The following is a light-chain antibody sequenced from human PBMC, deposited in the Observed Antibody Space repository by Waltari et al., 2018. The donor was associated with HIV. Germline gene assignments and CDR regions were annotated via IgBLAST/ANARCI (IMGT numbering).Light chain of an antibody. CDR1: NSNIGPHY. CDR3: AAWDDILSGLV. J-gene: IGLJ3*02. V-gene: IGLV1-47*01. CDR2: RNG. Sequence: QSVLTQPPSASGTPGQRVTLSCSGTNSNIGPHYVYWYQQLPGTTPKLLISRNGQRPSGVPDRFSGSKSGTSASLAISGLRSEDEAAYYCAAWDDILSGLVFGGGTKLTVL.